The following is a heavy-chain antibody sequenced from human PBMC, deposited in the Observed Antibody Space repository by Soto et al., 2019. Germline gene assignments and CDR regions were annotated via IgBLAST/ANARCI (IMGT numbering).Heavy chain of an antibody. V-gene: IGHV3-74*01. J-gene: IGHJ4*02. CDR1: GFTFNSYW. D-gene: IGHD3-16*01. CDR2: IDTDGVYT. Sequence: GGSLRLSCAASGFTFNSYWMHWVRQVPGKGLVWVSRIDTDGVYTSYAYSVKGRFTISRDNAKNTLYLQMNSLRDEDTAVYYSTKDTFGHRDYWGQGTLVTVSS. CDR3: TKDTFGHRDY.